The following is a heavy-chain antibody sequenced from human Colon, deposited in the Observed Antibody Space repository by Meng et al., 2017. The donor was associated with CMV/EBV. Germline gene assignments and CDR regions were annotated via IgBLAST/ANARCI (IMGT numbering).Heavy chain of an antibody. CDR3: ARDFAPGGDGMDV. CDR1: GFTFSSYW. D-gene: IGHD3-16*01. J-gene: IGHJ6*02. CDR2: IKQDGSEK. Sequence: GESLKISCAASGFTFSSYWMSWVRQAPGKVLEWVDNIKQDGSEKYYVDSVKGRFTISRDNAKNPLYLQMNSLRAEDTAVYYCARDFAPGGDGMDVWGQGTTVTVSS. V-gene: IGHV3-7*01.